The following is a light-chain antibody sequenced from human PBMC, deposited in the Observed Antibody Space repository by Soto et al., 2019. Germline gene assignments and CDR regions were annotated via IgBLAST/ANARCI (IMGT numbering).Light chain of an antibody. CDR2: GAS. V-gene: IGKV3-15*01. J-gene: IGKJ1*01. CDR3: QQYENWPWT. Sequence: EKVMTQSPATLSVSLGERATLSCRASQNINSNLVWYQQKPGQAPRLLIYGASTRATGFPDRFSGSGSGTEFTLTIRSLQSEDFAVYYCQQYENWPWTFGQGTKVEIK. CDR1: QNINSN.